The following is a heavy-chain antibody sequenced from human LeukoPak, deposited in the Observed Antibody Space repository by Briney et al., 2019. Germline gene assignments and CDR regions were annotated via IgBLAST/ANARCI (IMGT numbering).Heavy chain of an antibody. CDR2: IYYSGST. Sequence: NPSETLSLTCTVSGGSISSSSYYWGWIRQPPGKGLEWIGSIYYSGSTYYNPSLKSRVTISVDTSKNQFSLKLSSVTAADTAVYYCARRDSSGWPATYNWFDPWGQGTLVTVSS. V-gene: IGHV4-39*01. J-gene: IGHJ5*02. D-gene: IGHD6-19*01. CDR3: ARRDSSGWPATYNWFDP. CDR1: GGSISSSSYY.